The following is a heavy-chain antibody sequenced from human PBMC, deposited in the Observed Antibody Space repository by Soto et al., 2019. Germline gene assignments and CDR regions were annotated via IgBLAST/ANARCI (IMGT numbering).Heavy chain of an antibody. CDR1: GGTFSSYT. CDR2: IIPILGIA. V-gene: IGHV1-69*02. CDR3: AGAATAPCWFYP. J-gene: IGHJ5*02. D-gene: IGHD2-15*01. Sequence: QVQPVQSGAEVKKPRSSVKVSCKASGGTFSSYTISWVRQAPGQGIEWMGRIIPILGIANYPQIFQGRVTIPADNSTSSAYIENSSLRSEDTDAYYWAGAATAPCWFYPWGQRTLVTVAA.